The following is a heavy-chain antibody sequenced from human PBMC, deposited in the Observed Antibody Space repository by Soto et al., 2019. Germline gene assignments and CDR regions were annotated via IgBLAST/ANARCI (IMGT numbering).Heavy chain of an antibody. V-gene: IGHV3-30*18. CDR1: GFTFSGYG. J-gene: IGHJ6*02. CDR3: ANLLWGYYYGMDV. CDR2: ISNDGSIK. D-gene: IGHD1-26*01. Sequence: QVQLVESGGGVVQPGTSLRLSCAASGFTFSGYGMHWVSQAPGKGLEWVAVISNDGSIKYYADSVKGRFTISRDNAKNTLYLQMNSLRTEDTAVYYWANLLWGYYYGMDVWGQGTTVTVSS.